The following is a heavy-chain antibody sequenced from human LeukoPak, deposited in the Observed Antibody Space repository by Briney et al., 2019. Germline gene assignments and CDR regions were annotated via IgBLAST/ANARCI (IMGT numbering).Heavy chain of an antibody. D-gene: IGHD2-2*01. J-gene: IGHJ4*02. CDR1: GFTFSSYS. CDR2: ISSSSSYI. Sequence: GRSLRLSCAASGFTFSSYSMNWVRQAPGKGLEWVSSISSSSSYIYYADSVKGRFTISRDNAKNSLYLQMNSLRAEDTAVYYCAREGIVVPAAIAFDYWGQGTLVTVSS. CDR3: AREGIVVPAAIAFDY. V-gene: IGHV3-21*01.